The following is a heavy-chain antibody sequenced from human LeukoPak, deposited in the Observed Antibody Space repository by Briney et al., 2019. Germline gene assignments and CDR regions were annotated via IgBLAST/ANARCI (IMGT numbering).Heavy chain of an antibody. CDR1: GGFISSSSYY. CDR2: IYYSGST. CDR3: ARGRPYYYGAFDI. D-gene: IGHD3-10*01. J-gene: IGHJ3*02. Sequence: SETLSLTCTVSGGFISSSSYYWGWIRQPPGKGLEWIGSIYYSGSTYYNPSLKSRVTISVDTSKNQFSLKLSSVTAADTAVYYCARGRPYYYGAFDIWGQGTMVTVSS. V-gene: IGHV4-39*01.